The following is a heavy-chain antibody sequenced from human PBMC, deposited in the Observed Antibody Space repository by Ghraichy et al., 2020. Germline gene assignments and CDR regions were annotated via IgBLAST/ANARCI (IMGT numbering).Heavy chain of an antibody. CDR3: AREIRIAAAGNRAYNWFDP. Sequence: SETLSLTCTVSGGSISSYYWSWIRQPPGKGLEWIGYIYYSGSTNYNPSLKSRVTISVDTSKNQFSLKLSSVTAADTAVYYCAREIRIAAAGNRAYNWFDPWGQGTLVTVSS. J-gene: IGHJ5*02. CDR2: IYYSGST. D-gene: IGHD6-13*01. CDR1: GGSISSYY. V-gene: IGHV4-59*01.